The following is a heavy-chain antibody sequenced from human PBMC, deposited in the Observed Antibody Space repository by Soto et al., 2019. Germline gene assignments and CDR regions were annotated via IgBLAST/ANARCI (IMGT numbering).Heavy chain of an antibody. V-gene: IGHV3-74*01. Sequence: GGSLRLSCAASGFTFSSYWMHWVRQAPGKGLVWVSRINSDGSSTSYADSVKGRFTISRDNAKNTLYLQMNSLRAEDTAVYYCASSGIAAADVDYWGQGTLVTVSS. D-gene: IGHD6-13*01. CDR1: GFTFSSYW. CDR3: ASSGIAAADVDY. CDR2: INSDGSST. J-gene: IGHJ4*02.